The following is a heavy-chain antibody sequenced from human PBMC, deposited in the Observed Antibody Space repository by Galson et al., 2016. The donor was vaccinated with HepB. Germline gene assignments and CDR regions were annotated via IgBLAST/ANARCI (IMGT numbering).Heavy chain of an antibody. CDR2: IEPDGSVK. CDR3: ARGLYCTPTTCYINGTPVGPTRSGNCFDP. Sequence: SLRLSCAASGFIFSNYWMNWVRQAPGKGLEWVANIEPDGSVKYYVDSVKGRFTISRDNAENSLFLQMSRLRAADTAVYYCARGLYCTPTTCYINGTPVGPTRSGNCFDPWGQGTLVTVSS. V-gene: IGHV3-7*01. J-gene: IGHJ5*02. CDR1: GFIFSNYW. D-gene: IGHD2-2*01.